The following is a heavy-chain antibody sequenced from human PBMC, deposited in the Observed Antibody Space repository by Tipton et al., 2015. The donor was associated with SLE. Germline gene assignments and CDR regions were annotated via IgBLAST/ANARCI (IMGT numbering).Heavy chain of an antibody. CDR2: IYHSGST. CDR3: ARDPAPYSSPSEYFDL. D-gene: IGHD6-6*01. Sequence: LRLSCTVSGGSISSYYWSWIRQPPGKGLEWIGYIYHSGSTNYNPSLKSRVTISVDTSKNQFSLKLSSVTAADTAVYYCARDPAPYSSPSEYFDLWGRGTLVTVSS. CDR1: GGSISSYY. J-gene: IGHJ2*01. V-gene: IGHV4-59*01.